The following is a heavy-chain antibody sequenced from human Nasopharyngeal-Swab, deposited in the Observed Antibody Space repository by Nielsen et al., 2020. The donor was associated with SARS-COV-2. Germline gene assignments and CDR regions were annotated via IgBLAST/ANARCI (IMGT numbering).Heavy chain of an antibody. J-gene: IGHJ6*02. D-gene: IGHD6-13*01. V-gene: IGHV4-39*07. CDR3: VGSSWYGDYYYYGMDV. CDR2: IYYSGST. Sequence: SETLSLTCTVSGGSISSSSYYWGWIRQPPGKGLEWTGSIYYSGSTYYNPSLKSRVTISVDTSKNQFSLKLSSVTAADTAVYYCVGSSWYGDYYYYGMDVWGQGTTVTVSS. CDR1: GGSISSSSYY.